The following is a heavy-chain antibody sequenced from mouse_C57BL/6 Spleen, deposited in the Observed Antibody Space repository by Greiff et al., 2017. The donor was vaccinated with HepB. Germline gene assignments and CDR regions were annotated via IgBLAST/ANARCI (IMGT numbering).Heavy chain of an antibody. CDR3: VSLDGYYAMDY. CDR1: GFSFNTYA. CDR2: IRSKSNNYAT. Sequence: EADGGLVQPKGSLKLSCAASGFSFNTYAMNWVRQAPGKGLEWVARIRSKSNNYATYYADSVKDRFTISRDDSESMLYLQMNNLKTEDTAMYYCVSLDGYYAMDYWGQGTSVTVSS. J-gene: IGHJ4*01. V-gene: IGHV10-1*01. D-gene: IGHD2-3*01.